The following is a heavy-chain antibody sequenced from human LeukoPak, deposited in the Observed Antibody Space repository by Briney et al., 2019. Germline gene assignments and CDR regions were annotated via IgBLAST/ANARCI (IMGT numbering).Heavy chain of an antibody. Sequence: HGESLQISCKGSGYSFTSYWIGWVRQLPGKGLEWMGIIYPGDSDTRYSPSFQGQVTISADRSISTAYLQWSSLKASDTAMYYCARGRKQWLWTSFDYWGQGTLVTVSS. CDR2: IYPGDSDT. J-gene: IGHJ4*02. V-gene: IGHV5-51*01. D-gene: IGHD6-19*01. CDR3: ARGRKQWLWTSFDY. CDR1: GYSFTSYW.